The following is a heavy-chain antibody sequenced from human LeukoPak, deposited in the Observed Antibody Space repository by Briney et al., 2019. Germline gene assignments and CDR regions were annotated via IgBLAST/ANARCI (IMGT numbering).Heavy chain of an antibody. CDR2: INHSGST. CDR1: GGSFSGYY. CDR3: ARRGLPRRYYMDV. V-gene: IGHV4-34*01. J-gene: IGHJ6*03. Sequence: PSETLSLTCAVYGGSFSGYYWSWIRQPPGKGLEWIGEINHSGSTNYNPSLKSRVTISVDTSKNQFSLKLSSVTAADTAVYYCARRGLPRRYYMDVWGKGTTVTVSS. D-gene: IGHD2-15*01.